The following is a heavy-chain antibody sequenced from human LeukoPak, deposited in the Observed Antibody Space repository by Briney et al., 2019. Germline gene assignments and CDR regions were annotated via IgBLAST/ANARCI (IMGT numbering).Heavy chain of an antibody. D-gene: IGHD3-22*01. J-gene: IGHJ4*02. Sequence: MTSETLSLTCTVSGGSISSYYWSWIRQPPGKGLEWIGYIYNSGSSNYNPSLKSRVTISVDTSKNQFSLKLSSVTAADTAVYYCARGLLSRAYYYDSSGLYYFDYWGQGTLVTVSS. CDR3: ARGLLSRAYYYDSSGLYYFDY. CDR2: IYNSGSS. CDR1: GGSISSYY. V-gene: IGHV4-59*01.